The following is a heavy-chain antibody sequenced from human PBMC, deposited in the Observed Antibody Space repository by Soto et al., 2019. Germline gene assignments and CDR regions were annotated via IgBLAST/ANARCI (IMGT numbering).Heavy chain of an antibody. V-gene: IGHV5-51*01. Sequence: PRESLKISCRGSGYTFTSFWIAWVRQVPGKGLEWMGLIQPGDSDTRYSPSLQGQVTISADKSISTAYLQWSSLKASDTAMYYCATSRSGTYHYGMDVWGQGTTVTAP. CDR2: IQPGDSDT. D-gene: IGHD1-26*01. CDR3: ATSRSGTYHYGMDV. J-gene: IGHJ6*02. CDR1: GYTFTSFW.